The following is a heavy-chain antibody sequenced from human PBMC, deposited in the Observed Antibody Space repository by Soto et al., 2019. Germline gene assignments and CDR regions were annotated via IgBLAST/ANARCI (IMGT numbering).Heavy chain of an antibody. CDR2: IYYSGST. CDR3: ARARNSNYYYYGMDV. CDR1: GGSISSGGYY. Sequence: SETLSLTCTVSGGSISSGGYYWSWIRQHPGKGLEWIGYIYYSGSTYYNPSLKSRVTISVDTSKNQFSLKLSSVTAADTAVYYCARARNSNYYYYGMDVWGQGTTVTVSS. V-gene: IGHV4-31*03. J-gene: IGHJ6*02. D-gene: IGHD3-10*01.